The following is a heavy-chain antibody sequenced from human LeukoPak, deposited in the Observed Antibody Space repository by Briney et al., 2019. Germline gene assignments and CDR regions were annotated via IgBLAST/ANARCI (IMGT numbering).Heavy chain of an antibody. V-gene: IGHV4-59*01. CDR3: ARVAFWSGSEYFDY. D-gene: IGHD3-3*01. CDR2: IYYSGST. Sequence: PSETLSLTCTVSGGSISSYYWSWIRQPPGKGLEWIGYIYYSGSTNYNPSLKSRVTISVDTSRNQFSLKLSSVTAADTAVYYCARVAFWSGSEYFDYWGQGTLVTVSS. J-gene: IGHJ4*02. CDR1: GGSISSYY.